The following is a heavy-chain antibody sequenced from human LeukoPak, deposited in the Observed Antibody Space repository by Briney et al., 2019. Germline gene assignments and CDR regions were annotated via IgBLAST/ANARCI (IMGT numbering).Heavy chain of an antibody. CDR3: VRGGQGYDSSGYYPW. Sequence: GASVKVSCKASGHTFTGYYMHWVRQAPGQGLEWMGWINPNSGGTNYAQKFQGRVTMTRDTSISTAYMELSRLRSDDTAVYYCVRGGQGYDSSGYYPWWGQGTLVTVSS. CDR2: INPNSGGT. J-gene: IGHJ4*02. CDR1: GHTFTGYY. V-gene: IGHV1-2*02. D-gene: IGHD3-22*01.